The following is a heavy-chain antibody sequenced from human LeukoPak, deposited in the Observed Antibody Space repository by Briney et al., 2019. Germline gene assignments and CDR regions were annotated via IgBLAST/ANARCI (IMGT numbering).Heavy chain of an antibody. CDR1: GFTFTSSA. Sequence: ASVNVSCTASGFTFTSSAVQWVRQARGQRLEWIGWIVVGSGNTNYAQKFQERVTITRDMSTSTAYMELSSLRSEDTAVYYCAALHPPVVPAAGNYYGMDVWGQGTTVTVSS. V-gene: IGHV1-58*01. CDR3: AALHPPVVPAAGNYYGMDV. CDR2: IVVGSGNT. D-gene: IGHD2-2*01. J-gene: IGHJ6*02.